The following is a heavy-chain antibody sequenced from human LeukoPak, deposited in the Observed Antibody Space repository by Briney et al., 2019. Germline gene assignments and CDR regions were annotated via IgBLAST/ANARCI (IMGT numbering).Heavy chain of an antibody. CDR2: IKQDGSEK. CDR1: GFSFNTYW. CDR3: AREWREAQKDAFDF. Sequence: GGSLRLSCAASGFSFNTYWMTWVRQAPGKGLEWVANIKQDGSEKDYVDSVKGRFTISRDNGKNSLYLEMNSLRGDDTAVYYCAREWREAQKDAFDFWGQGTMVTVSS. D-gene: IGHD1-26*01. V-gene: IGHV3-7*01. J-gene: IGHJ3*01.